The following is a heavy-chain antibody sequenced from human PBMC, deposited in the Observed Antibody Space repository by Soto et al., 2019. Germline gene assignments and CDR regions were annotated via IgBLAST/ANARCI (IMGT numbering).Heavy chain of an antibody. V-gene: IGHV4-59*08. CDR2: IYYSGST. CDR1: GGSICRYY. Sequence: QVQLQEAGPGLVKPSETLSRTCTVSGGSICRYYWGWVRQPPGKGLAWIGNIYYSGSTNYNPSPRRRGTRSVATAKNQSSLKLSAVTAADTAVYYCARCNWYCGLWGRGTLVTGSS. CDR3: ARCNWYCGL. J-gene: IGHJ2*01.